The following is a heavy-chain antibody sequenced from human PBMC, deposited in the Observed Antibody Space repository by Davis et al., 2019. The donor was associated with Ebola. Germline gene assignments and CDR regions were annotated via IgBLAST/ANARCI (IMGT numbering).Heavy chain of an antibody. J-gene: IGHJ5*02. CDR2: IYYSGST. D-gene: IGHD3-10*01. V-gene: IGHV4-31*03. Sequence: PSETLSLTCTVSGGSISSGGYYWSWIRQHPGKGLEWIGYIYYSGSTYYNPSLKSRVTISVDTSKNQFSLKLSSVTAADTAVYYCARDRSMVRGPKGVDPWGQGTLVTVSS. CDR1: GGSISSGGYY. CDR3: ARDRSMVRGPKGVDP.